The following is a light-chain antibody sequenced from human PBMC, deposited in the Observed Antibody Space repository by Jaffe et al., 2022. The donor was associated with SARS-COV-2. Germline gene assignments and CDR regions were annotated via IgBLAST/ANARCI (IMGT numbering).Light chain of an antibody. Sequence: EIVLTQSPGTLSLSPGERATLSCRASQSVSSSYLGWYQQRPGQAPRLLIYGASSRATGIPDRFSGSGSGTDFTLTISRLEPEDFAVYYCQQSGSSPQTFGQGTKVEIK. J-gene: IGKJ1*01. CDR1: QSVSSSY. CDR3: QQSGSSPQT. V-gene: IGKV3-20*01. CDR2: GAS.